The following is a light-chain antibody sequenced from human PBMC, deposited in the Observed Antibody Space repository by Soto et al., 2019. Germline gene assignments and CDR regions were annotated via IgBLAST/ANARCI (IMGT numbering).Light chain of an antibody. CDR3: QQFAYTTIFT. Sequence: EVVLTQSPGTLSLSPGERATLSCRASQTISSSYLAWYQQKPGQPPRLLIYGASNRATGIPDRFSGSESGTDFTLTISRLEPEDSAVYYCQQFAYTTIFTFGPGTKVDIK. J-gene: IGKJ3*01. CDR1: QTISSSY. V-gene: IGKV3-20*01. CDR2: GAS.